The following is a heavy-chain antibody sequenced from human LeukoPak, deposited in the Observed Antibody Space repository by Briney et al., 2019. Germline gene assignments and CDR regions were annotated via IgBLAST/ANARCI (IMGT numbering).Heavy chain of an antibody. Sequence: GGSLRLSCAASGFTFSSYAMSWVRQAPGKGLEWVSAISGSGGSTFHADSVRGRFTISRDNSKNTLFLQMNSLRAEDTAVYYCAKGSGMYYYYFDYWGQGTLVTVSS. D-gene: IGHD3-10*01. CDR2: ISGSGGST. CDR1: GFTFSSYA. J-gene: IGHJ4*02. V-gene: IGHV3-23*01. CDR3: AKGSGMYYYYFDY.